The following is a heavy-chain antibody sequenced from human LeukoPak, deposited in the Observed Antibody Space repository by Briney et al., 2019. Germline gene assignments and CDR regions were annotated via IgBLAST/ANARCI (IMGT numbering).Heavy chain of an antibody. V-gene: IGHV4-59*08. D-gene: IGHD5-18*01. CDR2: IYYSGST. J-gene: IGHJ4*02. CDR1: GVSISSYF. CDR3: ARGGYSYGYDDDFEY. Sequence: SETLSLTCAVSGVSISSYFWSWIRQPPGKGLEWIGYIYYSGSTKYNPSLKSRVTISVDTSKNQFSLNLSSVTAADTAVYYCARGGYSYGYDDDFEYWGQGILVTVSS.